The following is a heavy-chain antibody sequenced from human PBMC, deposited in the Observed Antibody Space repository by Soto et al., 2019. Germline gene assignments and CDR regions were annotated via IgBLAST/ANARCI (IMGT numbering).Heavy chain of an antibody. CDR2: MNPNSGNT. V-gene: IGHV1-8*01. CDR1: GYTFTSYD. J-gene: IGHJ6*02. Sequence: GASVKVSCKASGYTFTSYDINWVRQATGQGLEWMGWMNPNSGNTGYAQKFQGRVTMTRNTSISTAYMELSSLRSEDTAVYYCAKEDIVLVPAAYYYGMDVWGQGTTVTVSS. D-gene: IGHD2-2*01. CDR3: AKEDIVLVPAAYYYGMDV.